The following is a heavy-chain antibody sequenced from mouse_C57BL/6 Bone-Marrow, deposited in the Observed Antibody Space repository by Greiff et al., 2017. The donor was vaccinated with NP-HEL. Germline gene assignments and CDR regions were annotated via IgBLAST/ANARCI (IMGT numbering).Heavy chain of an antibody. J-gene: IGHJ4*01. Sequence: EVQLHQSGPELVKPGASVKIPCKASGYTFTDYNMDWVKQSHGKSLEWIGDINPNNGGTIYNQKFKGKATLTVDTSSSPAYMELRSLTSEYTAVYYCARLLRLSLYAMDYWGQGTSVTVSS. CDR2: INPNNGGT. D-gene: IGHD1-1*01. CDR1: GYTFTDYN. V-gene: IGHV1-18*01. CDR3: ARLLRLSLYAMDY.